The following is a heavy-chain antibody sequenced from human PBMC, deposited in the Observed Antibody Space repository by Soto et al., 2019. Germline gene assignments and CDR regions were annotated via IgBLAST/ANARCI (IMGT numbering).Heavy chain of an antibody. V-gene: IGHV3-53*01. J-gene: IGHJ3*02. CDR3: ARRDDSETFDI. CDR1: GLSVTANY. Sequence: ESGGGLIQPGGSLRLICAASGLSVTANYMTWVRQAPGKGLEWLSIIYRGGGTYYADSLKGRAIISRDGSRNMVFLQMNSLTAEDAGVYYCARRDDSETFDIWGRVTAVNVSS. D-gene: IGHD5-18*01. CDR2: IYRGGGT.